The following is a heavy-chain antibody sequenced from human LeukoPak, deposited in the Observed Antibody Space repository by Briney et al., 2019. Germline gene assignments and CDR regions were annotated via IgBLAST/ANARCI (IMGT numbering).Heavy chain of an antibody. CDR3: AKVMGGDFWSEGYYFDY. CDR1: GFTFSSYG. J-gene: IGHJ4*02. V-gene: IGHV3-30*18. CDR2: ISYVGSNK. D-gene: IGHD3-3*01. Sequence: GGSLRLSCAASGFTFSSYGMHWVRQAPGKGLEWVAVISYVGSNKYYADSVKGRFTISRDNSKNTLYLQMNSLRAEDTAVYYCAKVMGGDFWSEGYYFDYWGQGTLVTVSS.